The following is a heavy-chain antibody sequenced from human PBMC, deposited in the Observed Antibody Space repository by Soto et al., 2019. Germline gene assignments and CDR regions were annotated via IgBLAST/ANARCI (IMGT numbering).Heavy chain of an antibody. CDR1: GFTFSSHW. V-gene: IGHV3-74*01. D-gene: IGHD1-20*01. Sequence: GGSLRLSCAASGFTFSSHWMHWVRQAPGKGLVWVSRINGDGSSTSYADSVKGRFTISRDNAKNMLYLQVNSLRAEDTAVYYCAGSLCLSRIRGTTIGVWGPGILVTVFS. CDR3: AGSLCLSRIRGTTIGV. J-gene: IGHJ4*01. CDR2: INGDGSST.